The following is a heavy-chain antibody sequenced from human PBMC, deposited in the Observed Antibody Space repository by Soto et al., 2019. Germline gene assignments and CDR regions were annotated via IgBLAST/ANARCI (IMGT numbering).Heavy chain of an antibody. CDR2: ISYDGSNK. D-gene: IGHD6-13*01. J-gene: IGHJ4*02. Sequence: GGSLRLSCAASGFTFSSYGMHWVRQAPGKGLEWVAVISYDGSNKYYADSVKGRFTISRDNSKNTLYLQMNSLRAEDTAVYYCAKEMMRQLVDYWGQGTLVTVSS. CDR3: AKEMMRQLVDY. CDR1: GFTFSSYG. V-gene: IGHV3-30*18.